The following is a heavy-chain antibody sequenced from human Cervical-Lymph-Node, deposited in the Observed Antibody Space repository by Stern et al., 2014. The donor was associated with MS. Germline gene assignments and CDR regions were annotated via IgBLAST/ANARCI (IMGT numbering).Heavy chain of an antibody. CDR2: IGDYSADT. CDR3: AAEGEYVRSGIYHSTGMDV. CDR1: GFTFLSYD. J-gene: IGHJ6*02. V-gene: IGHV1-58*02. D-gene: IGHD3-10*01. Sequence: QLVESGPEAKRPGTSVRVSCKTSGFTFLSYDMQWVRQARGQSLEWIGLIGDYSADTRYAQKYRDRVTISRDMSTSTVNMELSSLRSEDTAVYYCAAEGEYVRSGIYHSTGMDVWGQGTTVTVSS.